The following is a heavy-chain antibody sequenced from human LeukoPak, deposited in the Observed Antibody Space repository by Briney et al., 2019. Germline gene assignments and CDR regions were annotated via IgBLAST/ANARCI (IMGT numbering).Heavy chain of an antibody. V-gene: IGHV3-30*02. D-gene: IGHD4/OR15-4a*01. J-gene: IGHJ4*02. CDR2: ISDDGRDK. CDR3: AKDKDYGWDY. CDR1: GFTFRSYG. Sequence: PGGSLRLSCAASGFTFRSYGIQWVRQAPGKGLEWVTYISDDGRDKWYADSVKGRPTISRDNSKNTLSLQMNSLRPEDTAVYYCAKDKDYGWDYWGQGTLVTVSS.